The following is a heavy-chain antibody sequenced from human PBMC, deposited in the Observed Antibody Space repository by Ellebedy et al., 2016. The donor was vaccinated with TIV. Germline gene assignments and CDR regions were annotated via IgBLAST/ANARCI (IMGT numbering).Heavy chain of an antibody. V-gene: IGHV3-33*08. D-gene: IGHD2-15*01. CDR1: GFTFSSYG. CDR2: IWYDGSNK. J-gene: IGHJ4*02. CDR3: ARYHGYHHEY. Sequence: GESLKISCAASGFTFSSYGMRWVRQAPGKGLEWVAVIWYDGSNKYYADSVKGRFTISRDNSKNTLYLQMNSQRAEDTAVYYCARYHGYHHEYWGKGTLVTVSS.